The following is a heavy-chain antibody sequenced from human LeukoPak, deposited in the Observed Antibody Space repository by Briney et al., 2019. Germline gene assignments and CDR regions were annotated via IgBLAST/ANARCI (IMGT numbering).Heavy chain of an antibody. D-gene: IGHD3-22*01. CDR3: AAPYDSSGNYYGMDV. J-gene: IGHJ6*02. CDR2: IVVGSGNT. Sequence: SVKVSCKAPGFTFTSSAMQWVRQARGQRLEWIGWIVVGSGNTNYAQKFQERVTITRDMSTSTAYMELSSLRSEDTAVYYCAAPYDSSGNYYGMDVWGQGTTVTVSS. V-gene: IGHV1-58*02. CDR1: GFTFTSSA.